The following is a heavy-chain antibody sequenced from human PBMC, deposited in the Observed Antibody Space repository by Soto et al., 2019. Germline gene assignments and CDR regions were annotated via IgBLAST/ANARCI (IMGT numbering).Heavy chain of an antibody. CDR2: ISYDGSYK. J-gene: IGHJ4*02. CDR1: GFPLSGYG. V-gene: IGHV3-30*18. CDR3: AKDSSGGPYY. D-gene: IGHD1-26*01. Sequence: QVQLVESGGGVVQPGRSLRLSCVVSGFPLSGYGMYWVRQAPGKGLEWVAVISYDGSYKYYADSVQGRFTVSRDNSKNTLYLQMNSLRAEDAAVYYCAKDSSGGPYYWGQGTLVTVSS.